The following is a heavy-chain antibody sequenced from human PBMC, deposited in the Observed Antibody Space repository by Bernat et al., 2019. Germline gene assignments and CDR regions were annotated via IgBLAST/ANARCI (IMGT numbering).Heavy chain of an antibody. Sequence: EAQLVQSGAEVKKPGESLEISCKGSGYSFTSYWIAWVRQMPEKGLEWMGIIYPDDSDTRYNPSFQGQVTISADRSISTAYLQWSSLKASDTAMYYCARQSGFVGPNYYMDVWGKGTTVTVSS. J-gene: IGHJ6*03. CDR2: IYPDDSDT. CDR1: GYSFTSYW. CDR3: ARQSGFVGPNYYMDV. V-gene: IGHV5-51*01. D-gene: IGHD1-26*01.